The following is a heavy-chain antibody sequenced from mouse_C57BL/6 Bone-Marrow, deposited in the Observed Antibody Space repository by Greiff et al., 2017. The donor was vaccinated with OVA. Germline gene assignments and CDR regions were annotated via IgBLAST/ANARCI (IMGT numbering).Heavy chain of an antibody. J-gene: IGHJ1*03. D-gene: IGHD2-5*01. V-gene: IGHV1-64*01. Sequence: QVQLQQPGAELVKPGASVKLSCKTSGYIFPSYWMHWVKQRPGQGLEWIGMIHPNSGSTNYNEKFKSKATLTVDKSSSTAYMQLSSLTSEDSAVYYCARGGFYYSNYVGWYFDVWGTGTTVTVSS. CDR3: ARGGFYYSNYVGWYFDV. CDR1: GYIFPSYW. CDR2: IHPNSGST.